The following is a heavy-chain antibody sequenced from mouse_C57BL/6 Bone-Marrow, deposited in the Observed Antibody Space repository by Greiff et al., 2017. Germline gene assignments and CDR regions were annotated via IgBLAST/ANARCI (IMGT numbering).Heavy chain of an antibody. CDR2: INPSTGGT. D-gene: IGHD1-1*01. J-gene: IGHJ1*03. Sequence: VQLKQSGPELVKPGASVKISCKASGYSFTGYYMNWVKQSPEKSLEWIGEINPSTGGTTYNQKFKAKATLTVDKSSSTAYMQLKSLTSEDSAVYYCAREGFDNYYGSIWYFDVGGTGTTVTVSS. CDR1: GYSFTGYY. CDR3: AREGFDNYYGSIWYFDV. V-gene: IGHV1-42*01.